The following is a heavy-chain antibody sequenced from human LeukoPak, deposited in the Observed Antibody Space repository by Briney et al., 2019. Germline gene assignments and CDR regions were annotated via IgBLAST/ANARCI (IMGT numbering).Heavy chain of an antibody. D-gene: IGHD5-12*01. CDR3: ARAGGPRYSGYGIYDY. Sequence: GGSLRLSCAASGFTFSSYSMNWVRQAPGKGLEWVSYISSSGSTIYYADSVRGRFTISRDNAKNSLYLQMNSLRAEDTAVYYCARAGGPRYSGYGIYDYWGQGTLVTVSS. CDR2: ISSSGSTI. J-gene: IGHJ4*02. CDR1: GFTFSSYS. V-gene: IGHV3-48*04.